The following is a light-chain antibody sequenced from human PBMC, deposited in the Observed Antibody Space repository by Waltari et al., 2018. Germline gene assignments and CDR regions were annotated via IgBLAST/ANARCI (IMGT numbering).Light chain of an antibody. Sequence: DIVLAQSPDSLAVSLGERTTINCNSSQSVVFSSNNKNYLAWYQQKPGQPPKLLSTWASTRESGVPDRFSGSGSETDFTLTISSLQAEDVAVYYCQQCYTFPYTFGQGTKLEIK. CDR2: WAS. CDR3: QQCYTFPYT. J-gene: IGKJ2*01. CDR1: QSVVFSSNNKNY. V-gene: IGKV4-1*01.